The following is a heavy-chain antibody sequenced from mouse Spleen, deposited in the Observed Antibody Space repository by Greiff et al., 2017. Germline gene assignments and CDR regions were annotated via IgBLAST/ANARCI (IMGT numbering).Heavy chain of an antibody. D-gene: IGHD1-2*01. J-gene: IGHJ4*01. Sequence: QVQLKESGAELAKPGASVKLSCKASGYTFTSYWMHWVKQRPGQGLEWIGYINPSSGYTKYNQKFKDKATLTADKSSSTAYMELRSLTSEDTAVYYCARPHNYGYVGYYAMDYWGQGTSVTVSS. CDR2: INPSSGYT. CDR1: GYTFTSYW. V-gene: IGHV1-7*01. CDR3: ARPHNYGYVGYYAMDY.